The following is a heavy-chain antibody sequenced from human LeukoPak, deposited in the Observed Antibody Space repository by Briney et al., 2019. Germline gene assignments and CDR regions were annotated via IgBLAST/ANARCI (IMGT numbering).Heavy chain of an antibody. CDR3: ARALSDYGDYIFDY. Sequence: SVKVSCKASGGTFSSYAISWVRQAPGQGLEWMGRIIPIFGTANYAQRFQGRVTITTDESTSTAYMELSSLRSEDTAVYYCARALSDYGDYIFDYWGQGTLVTVSS. V-gene: IGHV1-69*05. CDR1: GGTFSSYA. D-gene: IGHD4-17*01. J-gene: IGHJ4*02. CDR2: IIPIFGTA.